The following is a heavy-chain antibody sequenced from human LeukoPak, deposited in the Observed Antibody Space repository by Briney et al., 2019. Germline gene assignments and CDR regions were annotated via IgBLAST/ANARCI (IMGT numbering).Heavy chain of an antibody. Sequence: GGSLRLSCAASGFTFSSYSMNWVRQAPGKGLEWVSSISSSSSYIYYADSVKGRFTISRDNAKNSLYLQMNSLRAEDTAVYYCASGLRYFDPNSENDYWGQGTLVTVSS. V-gene: IGHV3-21*01. D-gene: IGHD3-9*01. CDR2: ISSSSSYI. CDR1: GFTFSSYS. J-gene: IGHJ4*02. CDR3: ASGLRYFDPNSENDY.